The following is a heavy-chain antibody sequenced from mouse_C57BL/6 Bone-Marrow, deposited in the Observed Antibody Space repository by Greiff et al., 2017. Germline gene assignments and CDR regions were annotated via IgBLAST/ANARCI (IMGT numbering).Heavy chain of an antibody. Sequence: QVQLQQPGAELVKPGASVKMSCKASGYTFTSYWITWVKQRPGQGLEWIGDIYPGSGSTNYNEKFKSKAPLTVDPSSSTAYMQLSSLTSEDSAVYYCAILLLRFYYAMDYWGQGTSVTVSS. J-gene: IGHJ4*01. CDR1: GYTFTSYW. V-gene: IGHV1-55*01. CDR2: IYPGSGST. D-gene: IGHD1-1*01. CDR3: AILLLRFYYAMDY.